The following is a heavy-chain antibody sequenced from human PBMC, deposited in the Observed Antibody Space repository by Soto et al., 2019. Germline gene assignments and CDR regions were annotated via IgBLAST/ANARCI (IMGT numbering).Heavy chain of an antibody. J-gene: IGHJ4*02. Sequence: QVQLQQWGASLLKPSDTLSLTCAVYGGSFSGYYWSWISQPPGKGLEWIGEINHSGTTNYHPSLKSRVTMSVDTSKNQFALRLTSVAAADTAMYYCAREAGGGGEYSVGFWGQGMLVSVSS. D-gene: IGHD3-10*01. CDR2: INHSGTT. CDR1: GGSFSGYY. V-gene: IGHV4-34*01. CDR3: AREAGGGGEYSVGF.